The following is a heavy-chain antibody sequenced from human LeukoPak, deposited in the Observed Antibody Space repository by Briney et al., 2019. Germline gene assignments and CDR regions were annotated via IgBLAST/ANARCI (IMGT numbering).Heavy chain of an antibody. V-gene: IGHV4-39*01. CDR2: IYYSGST. CDR1: GASISSSSYY. D-gene: IGHD3-22*01. Sequence: SETLSLTCTVSGASISSSSYYWGWIRQSPGKGLEWIGSIYYSGSTYFNPSLKSRVTMSVDTSKNHFSLKLTSVTAADTAVYYCARHPGYCDSSGYYVSAFDIWGQGTMVTVSS. J-gene: IGHJ3*02. CDR3: ARHPGYCDSSGYYVSAFDI.